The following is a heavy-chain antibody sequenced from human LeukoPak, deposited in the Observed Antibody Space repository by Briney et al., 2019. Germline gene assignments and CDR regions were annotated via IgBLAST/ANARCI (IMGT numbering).Heavy chain of an antibody. V-gene: IGHV4-61*02. CDR1: GGSISSGSYY. CDR2: IYTSGST. Sequence: SETLSLTCTVSGGSISSGSYYWSWIRQPAGKGLEWIGRIYTSGSTNYNPSLKSRVTISVDTSKNQFSLKLSSVTAADTAVYYCARGLEANAYWYFDLWGRGTLVTVSS. CDR3: ARGLEANAYWYFDL. J-gene: IGHJ2*01. D-gene: IGHD3-3*01.